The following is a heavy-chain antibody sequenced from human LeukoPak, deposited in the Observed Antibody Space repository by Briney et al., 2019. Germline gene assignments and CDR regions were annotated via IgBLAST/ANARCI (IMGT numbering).Heavy chain of an antibody. J-gene: IGHJ6*02. D-gene: IGHD3-9*01. Sequence: ASVKVSCKASGYTFTSYYMHWVRQAPGQGLEWMGIINPSGGSTSYAQKFQGRVTMTRDTSTSTVYMELSSLRSEDTAVYYCARDLGDILTYYYHGMDVWGQGTTVTVSS. CDR3: ARDLGDILTYYYHGMDV. V-gene: IGHV1-46*01. CDR2: INPSGGST. CDR1: GYTFTSYY.